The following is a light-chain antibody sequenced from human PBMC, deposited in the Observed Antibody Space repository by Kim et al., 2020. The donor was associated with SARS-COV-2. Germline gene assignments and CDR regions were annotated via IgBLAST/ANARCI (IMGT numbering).Light chain of an antibody. CDR2: GAS. CDR1: QSVSSY. V-gene: IGKV3-15*01. CDR3: QQYKDWPPDT. Sequence: SPGEGATLSCSASQSVSSYLAWYQQKPGQAPRLLIYGASTRATGIPVRFSGSGSGTEFTLTISSLQSEDFAVYYCQQYKDWPPDTFGQGTKLEI. J-gene: IGKJ2*01.